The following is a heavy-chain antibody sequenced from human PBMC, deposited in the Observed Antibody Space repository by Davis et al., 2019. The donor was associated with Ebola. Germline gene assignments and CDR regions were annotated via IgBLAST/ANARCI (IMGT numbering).Heavy chain of an antibody. Sequence: GESLKISCAAFGFTFRNYEMNWVRQVPGKGLEWIAYISNSGGITSLADSVKGRFTISRDNGMDTLYLQMNYLTAEDTAVYYCESETRLGYWGQGTLVTVSS. J-gene: IGHJ4*02. D-gene: IGHD1-1*01. CDR2: ISNSGGIT. CDR3: ESETRLGY. V-gene: IGHV3-48*03. CDR1: GFTFRNYE.